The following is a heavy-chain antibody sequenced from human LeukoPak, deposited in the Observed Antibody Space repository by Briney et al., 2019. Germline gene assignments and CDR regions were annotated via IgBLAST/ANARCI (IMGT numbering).Heavy chain of an antibody. J-gene: IGHJ5*02. CDR2: IYYSGST. CDR3: ARQPYSSGLYPNWFDP. D-gene: IGHD6-19*01. Sequence: PSETLSLTCSVSGGSVCSSSYDWGWLRQPPGRGREWTGRIYYSGSTYYIPSLKTRVTISVATSKNQFSLRLRSVTAADTAGAYCARQPYSSGLYPNWFDPWGQRPLHPLPS. CDR1: GGSVCSSSYD. V-gene: IGHV4-39*01.